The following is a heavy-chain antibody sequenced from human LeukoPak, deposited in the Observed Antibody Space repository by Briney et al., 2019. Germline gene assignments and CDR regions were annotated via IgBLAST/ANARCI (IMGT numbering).Heavy chain of an antibody. CDR1: GVTFSTFA. J-gene: IGHJ4*02. CDR3: ATYRQVLLPFES. CDR2: IFPSGGEI. Sequence: GGSLRPSCAASGVTFSTFAMIWVRQPPGKGLEWVSSIFPSGGEIHYADSVRGRFTISRDNSKSTLSLQMNSLRAEDTAIYYCATYRQVLLPFESWGQGTLVTVSS. D-gene: IGHD2-8*02. V-gene: IGHV3-23*01.